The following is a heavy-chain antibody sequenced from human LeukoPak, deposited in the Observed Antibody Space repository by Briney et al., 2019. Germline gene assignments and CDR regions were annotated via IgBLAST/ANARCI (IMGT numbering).Heavy chain of an antibody. CDR1: GFTFSSYW. Sequence: PGGSLRLSCAASGFTFSSYWMSWVRQAPGKGLEWVAVISYDGSNKYYADSVKGRFTISRDNSKNTLYLQMNSLRAEDTAVYYCARDLRDGSGSYFGYYYYYGMDVWGQGTTVTVSS. V-gene: IGHV3-30-3*01. CDR2: ISYDGSNK. D-gene: IGHD3-10*01. CDR3: ARDLRDGSGSYFGYYYYYGMDV. J-gene: IGHJ6*02.